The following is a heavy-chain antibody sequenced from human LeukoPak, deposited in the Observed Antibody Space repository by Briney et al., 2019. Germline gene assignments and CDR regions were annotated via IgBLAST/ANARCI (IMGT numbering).Heavy chain of an antibody. CDR3: ARTGGSSGYSCDY. J-gene: IGHJ4*02. Sequence: SVKVSCKASGGTFSSYAISWVRQAPGQGLEWMGGIIPIFGTANYAQKFQGRVTITADESTSTAYMELSSLRSEDTAVYYCARTGGSSGYSCDYWGQGTLVTISS. D-gene: IGHD3-22*01. CDR2: IIPIFGTA. CDR1: GGTFSSYA. V-gene: IGHV1-69*13.